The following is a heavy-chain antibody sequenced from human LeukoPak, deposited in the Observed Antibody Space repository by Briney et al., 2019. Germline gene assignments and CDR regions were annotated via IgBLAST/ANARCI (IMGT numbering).Heavy chain of an antibody. D-gene: IGHD1-26*01. Sequence: ASVKASCKASGHTFSRSYMHWVRQAPGQGLEWMGVINPSGTWTSYAQKFRGRITMTRDMSTSTDYMELRSLGEDTAVYYCAKDNSVGDIAWWFDPWGQGTLVTVSS. J-gene: IGHJ5*02. V-gene: IGHV1-46*01. CDR2: INPSGTWT. CDR1: GHTFSRSY. CDR3: AKDNSVGDIAWWFDP.